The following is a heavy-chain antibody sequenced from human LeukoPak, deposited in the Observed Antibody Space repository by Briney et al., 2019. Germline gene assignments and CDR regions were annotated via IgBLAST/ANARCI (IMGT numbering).Heavy chain of an antibody. CDR3: ARTGTYGDYAEY. D-gene: IGHD4-17*01. V-gene: IGHV4-59*01. Sequence: SETLSFTCTVSGGSISSYYWSWIRQPPGKGLEWIGYIYYSGSTNYNPSLKSRVTISVDTSENQFSLKLSSVTAADTAVYYCARTGTYGDYAEYWGQGTLVTVSS. J-gene: IGHJ4*02. CDR2: IYYSGST. CDR1: GGSISSYY.